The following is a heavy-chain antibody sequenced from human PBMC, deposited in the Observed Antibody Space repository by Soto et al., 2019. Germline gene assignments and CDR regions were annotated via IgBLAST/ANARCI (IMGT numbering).Heavy chain of an antibody. CDR2: VFSNDAK. J-gene: IGHJ4*02. D-gene: IGHD5-12*01. CDR3: ARIDRYSTYEYFDF. CDR1: GFSLSHIRVG. Sequence: QVTLKESGPVLVKPTETLTLTCTVSGFSLSHIRVGVGWIRQPPGKALEWLAHVFSNDAKSYSPSLKRRFTISRDTFRSQVVLTMTNVDTVAAATYFCARIDRYSTYEYFDFWGQGTLVTVSS. V-gene: IGHV2-26*01.